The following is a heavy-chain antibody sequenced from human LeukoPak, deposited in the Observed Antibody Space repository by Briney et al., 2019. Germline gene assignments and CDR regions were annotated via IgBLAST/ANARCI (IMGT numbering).Heavy chain of an antibody. J-gene: IGHJ4*02. CDR3: MKLPTMIIVIDTDFEY. V-gene: IGHV3-23*01. CDR2: INTSGGST. D-gene: IGHD2-21*01. Sequence: GGSLRLSCAASGFTFSSYVMSWVRQAPGKGLEWVSSINTSGGSTYYADSLQGRFTISRDNSKNTLHLQMNNVRAEDTALYYCMKLPTMIIVIDTDFEYWGQGAQVTVSS. CDR1: GFTFSSYV.